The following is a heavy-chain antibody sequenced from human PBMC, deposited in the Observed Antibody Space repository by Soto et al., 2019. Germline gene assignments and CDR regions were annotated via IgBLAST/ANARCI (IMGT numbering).Heavy chain of an antibody. CDR1: GESISSSSYY. J-gene: IGHJ4*02. Sequence: SETLSLTCIVSGESISSSSYYWGWIRQPPGKGLEWIGSIYYSGRTYYNPSFKSRVTISIDTSKNQFSLKLSSVTATDTAVYFCARQRTTVVTQAYFDHWGQGALVTVSS. D-gene: IGHD2-21*02. V-gene: IGHV4-39*01. CDR3: ARQRTTVVTQAYFDH. CDR2: IYYSGRT.